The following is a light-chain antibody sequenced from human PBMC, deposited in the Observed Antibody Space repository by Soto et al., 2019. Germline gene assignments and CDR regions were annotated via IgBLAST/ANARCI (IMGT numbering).Light chain of an antibody. CDR3: HQYGSSGP. V-gene: IGKV3-20*01. Sequence: TVLTKSPGTLSLSRGERATLSCRASQSVSSSYLAWYQQKPGQAPRLLIYGASSRATGIPDRFSGSGSGTDFTLTISRLEPEDFAVYYCHQYGSSGPFGQGTKVDI. J-gene: IGKJ1*01. CDR1: QSVSSSY. CDR2: GAS.